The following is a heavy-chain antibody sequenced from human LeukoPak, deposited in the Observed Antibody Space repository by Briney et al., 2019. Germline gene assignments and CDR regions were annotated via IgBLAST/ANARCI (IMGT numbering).Heavy chain of an antibody. CDR1: GYTFTGYY. J-gene: IGHJ3*02. D-gene: IGHD2-2*01. CDR3: ARDLVPAAHDAFDI. CDR2: INPNSGGT. V-gene: IGHV1-2*02. Sequence: ASVKVSCKASGYTFTGYYMHWVRQAPGQGLEWMGWINPNSGGTNYAQKFQGRVTMTRDTSISTAYMELSRLRSDDTAVYYCARDLVPAAHDAFDIWGQGTMVTVSS.